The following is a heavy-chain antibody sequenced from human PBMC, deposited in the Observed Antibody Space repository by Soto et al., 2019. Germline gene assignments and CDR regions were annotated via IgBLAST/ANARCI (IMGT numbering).Heavy chain of an antibody. CDR3: ARGNHRWLQWWYFDL. CDR1: GGTFSNYP. Sequence: QVQLVQSGAEVTKPGSSVKVSCKASGGTFSNYPISWVRQAPGQGLEWMGGIIPIFGTTNYAQKFQGRVRITEDESTSTAYMERSSLRSEDTALFYCARGNHRWLQWWYFDLWGRGTLFTVSS. J-gene: IGHJ2*01. CDR2: IIPIFGTT. D-gene: IGHD5-12*01. V-gene: IGHV1-69*12.